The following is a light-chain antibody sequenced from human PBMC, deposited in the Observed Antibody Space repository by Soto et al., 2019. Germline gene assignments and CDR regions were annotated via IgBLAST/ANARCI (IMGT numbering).Light chain of an antibody. V-gene: IGKV3-15*01. CDR2: GVS. CDR3: QQYNKWPLT. Sequence: EIVMTRSPATLSVSPGERATLSCRASQSVSSNLAWYQQKPGQAPRLLIYGVSTRATGIPVRFSGSGSGTEFTLTISSLQSEDFAVYYCQQYNKWPLTFGGGTEVEI. J-gene: IGKJ4*01. CDR1: QSVSSN.